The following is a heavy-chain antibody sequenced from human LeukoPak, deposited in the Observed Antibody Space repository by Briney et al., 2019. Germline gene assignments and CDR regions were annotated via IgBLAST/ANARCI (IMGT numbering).Heavy chain of an antibody. CDR1: GFSITSSYY. Sequence: KTSETLSLTCNVSGFSITSSYYWSWIRQPPGKGLEWIGSIYHSGSTYYNPSLKSRVSMFVDTSKNQFSLSLSSVTVADTAVYYCARPPRPCGGDCYSNAFDIWGQGTKVTVS. V-gene: IGHV4-38-2*02. CDR2: IYHSGST. CDR3: ARPPRPCGGDCYSNAFDI. D-gene: IGHD2-21*02. J-gene: IGHJ3*02.